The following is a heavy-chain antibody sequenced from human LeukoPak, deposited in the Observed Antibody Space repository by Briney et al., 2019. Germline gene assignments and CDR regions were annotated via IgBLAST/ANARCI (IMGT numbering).Heavy chain of an antibody. CDR3: ARDRDTAMVTDAFDI. J-gene: IGHJ3*02. V-gene: IGHV1-69*01. D-gene: IGHD5-18*01. Sequence: SVKVSCKASGGTFSSYAISWVRQAPGQGLEWMGGIIPIFGTANYAQKVQGRVTITADESKSTAYMELRSLRSEDTAVYYCARDRDTAMVTDAFDIWGQGAMVTVSS. CDR1: GGTFSSYA. CDR2: IIPIFGTA.